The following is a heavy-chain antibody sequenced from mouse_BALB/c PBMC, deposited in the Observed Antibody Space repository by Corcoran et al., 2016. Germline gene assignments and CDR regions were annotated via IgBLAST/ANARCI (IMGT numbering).Heavy chain of an antibody. CDR3: ACDYDGYYAMDY. CDR2: IDPANGNT. V-gene: IGHV14-3*02. CDR1: GFNIKDTY. D-gene: IGHD2-4*01. J-gene: IGHJ4*01. Sequence: EVQLQQSGAELVKPGASVKLSCTASGFNIKDTYMHWVKQRPEQGLEWIGRIDPANGNTKYDPKFQGKATITADTSSNTAYLQLSSLTSEDTAVYYCACDYDGYYAMDYWGQGTSVTVSS.